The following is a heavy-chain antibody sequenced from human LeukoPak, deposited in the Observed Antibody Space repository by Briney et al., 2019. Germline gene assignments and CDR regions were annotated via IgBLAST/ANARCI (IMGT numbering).Heavy chain of an antibody. V-gene: IGHV4-34*01. CDR3: ARDMRNYGCIDY. CDR1: GGSFSGYY. Sequence: PSETLSLTCAVYGGSFSGYYWSWIRQPPGKGLEWIGSIYYSGSTYYNPSLKSRVTISVDTSKNQFSLKLSSVTAADTAVYYCARDMRNYGCIDYWGQGTLVTVSS. D-gene: IGHD3-10*01. CDR2: IYYSGST. J-gene: IGHJ4*02.